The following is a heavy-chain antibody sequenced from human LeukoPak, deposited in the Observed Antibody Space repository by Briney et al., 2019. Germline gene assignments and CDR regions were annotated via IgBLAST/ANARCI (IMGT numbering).Heavy chain of an antibody. D-gene: IGHD3-22*01. V-gene: IGHV1-69*13. CDR3: ARGPYYYDSSRVFDY. J-gene: IGHJ4*02. CDR2: IIPIFGTA. CDR1: GGTFSSYA. Sequence: SVKVSCKASGGTFSSYAISWVRQAPGQGLEWMGGIIPIFGTASYAQKFQGRVTITSDESTSTAYMELSSLRSEDTAVYYCARGPYYYDSSRVFDYWGQGTLVTVSS.